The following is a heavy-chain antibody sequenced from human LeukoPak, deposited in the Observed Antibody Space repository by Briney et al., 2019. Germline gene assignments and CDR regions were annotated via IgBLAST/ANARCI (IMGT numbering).Heavy chain of an antibody. CDR3: ARAPPFDP. Sequence: SETLSLTCAVYGGSFSGYYWSWIRQPPGKGLEWIGEINHSGSTNYNPPLKSRVTISVDTSKNQFSPKLSSVTAADTAVYYCARAPPFDPWGQGTLVTVSS. CDR1: GGSFSGYY. J-gene: IGHJ5*02. V-gene: IGHV4-34*01. CDR2: INHSGST.